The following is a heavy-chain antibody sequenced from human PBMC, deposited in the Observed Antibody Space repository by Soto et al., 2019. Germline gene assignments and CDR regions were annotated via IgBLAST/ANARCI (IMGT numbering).Heavy chain of an antibody. Sequence: SVKVSCKASGGTFSSYTISWVRQAPGQGLEWMGRIIPILGIANYAQKFQGRVTITADKSTSTAYMELSSPRSEDTAVYYCAREVVFRNIVVVPAAIYYMDVWGKGTTVTVSS. V-gene: IGHV1-69*04. CDR1: GGTFSSYT. CDR2: IIPILGIA. D-gene: IGHD2-2*01. J-gene: IGHJ6*03. CDR3: AREVVFRNIVVVPAAIYYMDV.